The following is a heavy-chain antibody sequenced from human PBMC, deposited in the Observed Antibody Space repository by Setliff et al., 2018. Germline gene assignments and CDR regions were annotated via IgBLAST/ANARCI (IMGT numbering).Heavy chain of an antibody. CDR2: IDWDDDK. Sequence: SGPTLVNPTQTLTLTCTFSGFSLSTNGMCVSWIRQPPGKALEWLARIDWDDDKYYSTSLKTRLTISKDTSKNQVVLTMTNMDPVDTATYYCARYISSSSNYGMDVWGQGTTVPSP. D-gene: IGHD6-6*01. CDR1: GFSLSTNGMC. CDR3: ARYISSSSNYGMDV. V-gene: IGHV2-70*11. J-gene: IGHJ6*02.